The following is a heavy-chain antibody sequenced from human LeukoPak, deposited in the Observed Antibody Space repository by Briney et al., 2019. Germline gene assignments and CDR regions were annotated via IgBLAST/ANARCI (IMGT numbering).Heavy chain of an antibody. CDR3: AGGRGWHFDN. D-gene: IGHD6-19*01. V-gene: IGHV3-7*01. CDR2: IKEDGSDK. J-gene: IGHJ4*02. Sequence: PGGSLRLSCAASGFTFSTYWMTSVRQAPGKGLEWVANIKEDGSDKNSVDSVKGRFTISRDNAKNSLYLQMNSLRAEDTAVCYRAGGRGWHFDNWGQETLVTVSS. CDR1: GFTFSTYW.